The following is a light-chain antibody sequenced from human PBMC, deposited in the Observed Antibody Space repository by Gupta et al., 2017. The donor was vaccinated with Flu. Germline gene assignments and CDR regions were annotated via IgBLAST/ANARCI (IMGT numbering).Light chain of an antibody. J-gene: IGKJ2*01. CDR1: QSVLYSSNNKNY. CDR3: QQDDSIPVT. CDR2: WAS. Sequence: SLGERATINCKSSQSVLYSSNNKNYLAWYKQKPGQSPKLLIYWASTRESGVPDRFSGSGSGTDFTLTISSLQAEDVAVYYCQQDDSIPVTFGQGTKLEIK. V-gene: IGKV4-1*01.